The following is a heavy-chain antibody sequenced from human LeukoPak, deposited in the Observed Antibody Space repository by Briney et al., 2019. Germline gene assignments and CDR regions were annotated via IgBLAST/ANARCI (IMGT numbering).Heavy chain of an antibody. CDR1: GFTFSSYA. D-gene: IGHD6-19*01. CDR3: AKDRPVGYSSGLGGGY. J-gene: IGHJ4*02. CDR2: ISGSGGST. V-gene: IGHV3-23*01. Sequence: PGGSLRLSCAASGFTFSSYAMSWVRQAPGKGLEWVSAISGSGGSTYYADSVKGRFTISRDNSKNTLYLQMNSLRAEDTAVYYCAKDRPVGYSSGLGGGYWGQGTLVTVSS.